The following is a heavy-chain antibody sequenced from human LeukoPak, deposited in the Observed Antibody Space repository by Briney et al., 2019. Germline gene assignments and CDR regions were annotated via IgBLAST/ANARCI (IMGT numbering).Heavy chain of an antibody. CDR2: INDDGSTT. J-gene: IGHJ4*02. Sequence: GGTLRLSCAASGFTFSRSWMHWVRQAPGKGLVWVSRINDDGSTTSYADSVKGRFTISRDNAKNTLYLQMNSLRAEDTAVYYCARGPAANSGNYYVGDYWGQGTLVTVSS. CDR1: GFTFSRSW. CDR3: ARGPAANSGNYYVGDY. V-gene: IGHV3-74*01. D-gene: IGHD1-26*01.